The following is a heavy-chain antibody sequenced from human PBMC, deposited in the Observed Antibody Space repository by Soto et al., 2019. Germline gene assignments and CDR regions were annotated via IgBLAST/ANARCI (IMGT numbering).Heavy chain of an antibody. CDR2: IYYSGST. J-gene: IGHJ4*02. V-gene: IGHV4-59*01. Sequence: QVQLQESGPGLVKPSETLSLTCTVSGGSISSYYWSWIRQPPGKGLEWIGYIYYSGSTNYNPSLKSXXTXSXXTSKNQFSRKMSSVTAADTAVYYCARLATRYYFDYWGQGTLVTVSS. CDR3: ARLATRYYFDY. D-gene: IGHD1-1*01. CDR1: GGSISSYY.